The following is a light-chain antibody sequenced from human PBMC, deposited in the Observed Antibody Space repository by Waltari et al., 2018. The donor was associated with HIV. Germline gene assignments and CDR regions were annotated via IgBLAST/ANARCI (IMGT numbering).Light chain of an antibody. Sequence: QSALTQPRSVSGSPGQSITISCTGTSSDVGGYNYVSWYQQQPGKAPKFMIYDVSKRAAGVPDRFAGSKSGNTASLTISGLQAEDEADYYCWSYAGNYTFVFGGGTKLTVL. CDR2: DVS. CDR3: WSYAGNYTFV. V-gene: IGLV2-11*01. J-gene: IGLJ2*01. CDR1: SSDVGGYNY.